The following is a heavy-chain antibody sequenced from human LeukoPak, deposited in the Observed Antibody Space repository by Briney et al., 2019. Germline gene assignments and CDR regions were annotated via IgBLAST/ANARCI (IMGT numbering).Heavy chain of an antibody. CDR1: GFLFRNYN. D-gene: IGHD3-22*01. CDR3: AKAGGYYWMFDY. CDR2: ISGSSMI. Sequence: PGGSLRLSCATSGFLFRNYNMNWVRQAPGKGLEWVSYISGSSMIYYADSVKGRFTISRDNSKNTLYLQMNSLRAEDTAVYYCAKAGGYYWMFDYWGQGTLVTVSS. V-gene: IGHV3-23*01. J-gene: IGHJ4*02.